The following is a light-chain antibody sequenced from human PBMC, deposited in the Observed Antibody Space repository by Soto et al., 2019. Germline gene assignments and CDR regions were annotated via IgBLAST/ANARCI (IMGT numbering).Light chain of an antibody. J-gene: IGKJ4*01. CDR1: QSVNTY. CDR3: QQRQNWPPLT. V-gene: IGKV3-11*01. Sequence: VLTQSPAALSLSPGERATLSCRASQSVNTYLAWYQQRPGQAPRLLIYDASNMADGIPARFSGSGSGTDFTLTISSLEPEDFAVYYCQQRQNWPPLTFGGGSVVEIK. CDR2: DAS.